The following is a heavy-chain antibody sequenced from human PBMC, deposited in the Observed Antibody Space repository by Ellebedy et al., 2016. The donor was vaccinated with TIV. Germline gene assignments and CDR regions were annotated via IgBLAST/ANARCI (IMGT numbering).Heavy chain of an antibody. Sequence: GESLKISCAASGFTFSRYSMTWVRQAPGKWLEWVSSISSSSSYIYYADSVKGRFTISSDNAKNSLYLQMNSLRAEETAVYYCARGYAYGDYVDYWGQGTLVTVSS. CDR3: ARGYAYGDYVDY. D-gene: IGHD2-2*01. CDR2: ISSSSSYI. J-gene: IGHJ4*02. CDR1: GFTFSRYS. V-gene: IGHV3-21*01.